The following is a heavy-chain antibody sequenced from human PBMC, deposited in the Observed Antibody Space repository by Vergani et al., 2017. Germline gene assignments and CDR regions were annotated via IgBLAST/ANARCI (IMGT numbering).Heavy chain of an antibody. CDR2: IYTSGST. J-gene: IGHJ4*02. CDR3: AREGRVMDVD. D-gene: IGHD5-24*01. CDR1: GGSISSGSYY. V-gene: IGHV4-61*02. Sequence: QVQLQESGPGLVKPSQTLSLTCTVSGGSISSGSYYWSWIRQPAGKGLEWIGRIYTSGSTNYNPSLKSRVTISVDTSKNQFSLKLSSVTAADTAVYYCAREGRVMDVDWGQGTLVTVSS.